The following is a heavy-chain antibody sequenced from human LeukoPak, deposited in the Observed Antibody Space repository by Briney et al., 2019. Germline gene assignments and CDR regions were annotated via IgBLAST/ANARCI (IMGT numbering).Heavy chain of an antibody. Sequence: SETLSLTCTVSGGSTSSYYWSWIRQPPGKGLEWIGYIYYSGSTNYNPSLKSRVTISVDTSKNQFSLKLSSVTAADTAVYYCARDWYGGTDYYYGMDVWGQGTTVTVSS. V-gene: IGHV4-59*01. CDR1: GGSTSSYY. D-gene: IGHD4-23*01. CDR3: ARDWYGGTDYYYGMDV. CDR2: IYYSGST. J-gene: IGHJ6*02.